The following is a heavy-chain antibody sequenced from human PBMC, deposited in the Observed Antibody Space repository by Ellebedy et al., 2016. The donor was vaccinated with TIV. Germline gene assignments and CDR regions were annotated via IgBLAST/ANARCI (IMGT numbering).Heavy chain of an antibody. J-gene: IGHJ3*02. Sequence: GESLKISCAVSGFSFSSYWMTWVRQAPGKGLEWVANIRQDGSEKYYVDSVTGRFTISRDNAKNSLYLQMNSLRAEDTAVYYCATDGSYGDYLSPTHAFVMWGQGTLVTVSA. CDR1: GFSFSSYW. CDR2: IRQDGSEK. D-gene: IGHD4-17*01. CDR3: ATDGSYGDYLSPTHAFVM. V-gene: IGHV3-7*01.